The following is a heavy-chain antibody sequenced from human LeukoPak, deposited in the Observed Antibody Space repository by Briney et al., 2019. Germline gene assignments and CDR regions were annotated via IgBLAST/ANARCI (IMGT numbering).Heavy chain of an antibody. J-gene: IGHJ4*02. D-gene: IGHD2-2*01. CDR1: GGSVSSGSYY. CDR3: ARQAQCTSTTCNPFDY. Sequence: PSETLSLTCTVSGGSVSSGSYYWSWIRQPPGKGLEWIGYIYSTGSTNYSPSLKSRVTMSVDKSKNQFSLKLGSVTAADTAVYYCARQAQCTSTTCNPFDYWGQGTLVTVSS. V-gene: IGHV4-61*01. CDR2: IYSTGST.